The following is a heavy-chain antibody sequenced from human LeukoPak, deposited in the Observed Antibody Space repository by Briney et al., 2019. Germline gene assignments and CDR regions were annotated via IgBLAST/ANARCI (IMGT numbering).Heavy chain of an antibody. Sequence: ASVKVSCKASGYTLTGYYMHWVRQAPGQGLEWMGWINPNSGGTNYAQKFQGRVTMTRDTSISTAYMELSRLRSDDTAVYYCARIGIYYDSSGYLGYWGQGTLVTVSS. D-gene: IGHD3-22*01. CDR3: ARIGIYYDSSGYLGY. J-gene: IGHJ4*02. V-gene: IGHV1-2*02. CDR2: INPNSGGT. CDR1: GYTLTGYY.